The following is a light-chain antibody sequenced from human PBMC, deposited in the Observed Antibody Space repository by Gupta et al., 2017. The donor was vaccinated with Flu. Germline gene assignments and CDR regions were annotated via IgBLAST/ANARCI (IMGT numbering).Light chain of an antibody. V-gene: IGLV1-40*01. CDR1: SSNVVEGYD. CDR3: QSYDSSLGAYV. CDR2: EIK. Sequence: QPVLTQPPSVSGAPGQRVSIPFSGSSSNVVEGYDVHWYQQLPETAPKLLIYEIKYRPSGVPDRFSGSKSDTSAALAITGLQAEDEADYYCQSYDSSLGAYVFGTGTKVTVL. J-gene: IGLJ1*01.